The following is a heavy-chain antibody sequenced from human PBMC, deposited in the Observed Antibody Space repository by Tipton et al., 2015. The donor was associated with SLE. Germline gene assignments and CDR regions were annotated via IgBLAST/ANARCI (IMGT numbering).Heavy chain of an antibody. J-gene: IGHJ4*02. Sequence: GLVKPSETLSLTCAVYGGSFSGYYWSWIRQPPGKGLEWIGEINHSGSTNYNPSLKSRVTISVDTSKNQFSLKLSSVTAADTAVYYCATSRYDFWSGYYSNFDYWGQGTLVTVSS. V-gene: IGHV4-34*01. CDR2: INHSGST. D-gene: IGHD3-3*01. CDR3: ATSRYDFWSGYYSNFDY. CDR1: GGSFSGYY.